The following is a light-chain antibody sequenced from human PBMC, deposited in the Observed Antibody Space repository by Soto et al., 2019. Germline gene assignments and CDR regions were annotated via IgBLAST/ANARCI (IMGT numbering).Light chain of an antibody. V-gene: IGKV1-6*01. J-gene: IGKJ1*01. CDR2: AAT. Sequence: AIQMTPSPSSLSASVGDRVTITCRARQVIRNYVECYLQKPGKAPKLLIYAATTLHSGVHSRFSGSGSTTEFTLTISTLHPGIFATYHSVQYYDYPRTFRQGT. CDR1: QVIRNY. CDR3: VQYYDYPRT.